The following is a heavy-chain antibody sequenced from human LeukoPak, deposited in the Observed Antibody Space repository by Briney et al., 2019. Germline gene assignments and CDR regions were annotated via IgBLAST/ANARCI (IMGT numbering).Heavy chain of an antibody. CDR2: ISSSSSYI. CDR1: GFTFSSYS. J-gene: IGHJ4*02. V-gene: IGHV3-21*01. Sequence: GGSLRLSCAASGFTFSSYSMNWVRQAPGKGLEWVSSISSSSSYIYYADSVKGRFTIPRDNAKNSLYLQMNSLRAEDTAVYYCARVGPIDDSSGYYYYFDYWGQGTLVTVSS. CDR3: ARVGPIDDSSGYYYYFDY. D-gene: IGHD3-22*01.